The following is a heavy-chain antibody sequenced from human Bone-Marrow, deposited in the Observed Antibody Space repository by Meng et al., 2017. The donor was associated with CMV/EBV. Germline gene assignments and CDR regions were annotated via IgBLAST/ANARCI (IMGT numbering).Heavy chain of an antibody. D-gene: IGHD3-10*01. CDR2: IIPVFGTA. J-gene: IGHJ3*02. Sequence: SVKVSCKASGGTFKIYAINWVRQASGQGLEWMGGIIPVFGTANFAQKFQGRLTITTDESTGTAYMELSSLTSDDTAVYFCVRGVPYDAFDIWGQGTLVTVSS. CDR3: VRGVPYDAFDI. V-gene: IGHV1-69*05. CDR1: GGTFKIYA.